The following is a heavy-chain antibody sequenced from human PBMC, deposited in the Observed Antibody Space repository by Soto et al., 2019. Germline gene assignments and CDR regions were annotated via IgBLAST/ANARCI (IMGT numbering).Heavy chain of an antibody. CDR3: ARYSYARDAFDI. CDR2: IYYSGST. Sequence: PSETLSLTCTVSGGPISSYYWSWIRQPPGKGLEWIGYIYYSGSTNYNPSLKSRVTISVDTSKNQFSLKLSSVTAADTAVYYCARYSYARDAFDIWGQGTMVTVS. V-gene: IGHV4-59*08. J-gene: IGHJ3*02. CDR1: GGPISSYY. D-gene: IGHD5-18*01.